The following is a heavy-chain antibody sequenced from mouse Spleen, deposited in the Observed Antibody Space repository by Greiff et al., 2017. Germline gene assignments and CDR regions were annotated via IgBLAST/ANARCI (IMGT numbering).Heavy chain of an antibody. CDR3: ARGGDYYGSSPYYFDY. J-gene: IGHJ2*01. CDR2: INPYNGGT. V-gene: IGHV1-19*01. Sequence: VQLQQSGPVLVKPGASVKMSCKASGYTFTDYYMNWVKQSHGKSLEWIGVINPYNGGTSYNQKFKGKATLTVDKSSSTAYMELNSLTSEDSAVYYCARGGDYYGSSPYYFDYWGQGTTLTVSS. D-gene: IGHD1-1*01. CDR1: GYTFTDYY.